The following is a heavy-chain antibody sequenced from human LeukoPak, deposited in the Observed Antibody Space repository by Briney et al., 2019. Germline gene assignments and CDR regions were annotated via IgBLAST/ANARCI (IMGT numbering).Heavy chain of an antibody. D-gene: IGHD6-13*01. J-gene: IGHJ3*02. V-gene: IGHV4-31*03. CDR1: GGSISSGGYY. CDR3: ARDVGYRRRGCSSVDRGDAFDI. Sequence: PSQTLSLTCTVSGGSISSGGYYWSWIRQHPGKGLEWIGYIYYSGSTYYNPSLKSRVTISVDTSKNQFSLKLSSVTAADTAVYYCARDVGYRRRGCSSVDRGDAFDIWGQGTMVTVSS. CDR2: IYYSGST.